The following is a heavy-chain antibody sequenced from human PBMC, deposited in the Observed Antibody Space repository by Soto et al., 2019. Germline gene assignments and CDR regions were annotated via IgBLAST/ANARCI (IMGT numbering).Heavy chain of an antibody. CDR3: ATVQGAAPEPFDH. CDR2: IYPGDSDT. V-gene: IGHV5-51*01. D-gene: IGHD6-13*01. J-gene: IGHJ4*02. CDR1: GYSFPSYW. Sequence: GESLKISCKGSGYSFPSYWIAWVRQMPGKGLEWMGNIYPGDSDTRYSPSFQGLVSISVDKSISTAYLQWSSLAASDTAMYYCATVQGAAPEPFDHWGQGTLVTVSS.